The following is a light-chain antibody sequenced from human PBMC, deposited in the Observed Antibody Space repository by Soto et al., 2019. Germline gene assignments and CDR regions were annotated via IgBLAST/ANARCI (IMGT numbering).Light chain of an antibody. V-gene: IGLV4-69*01. CDR3: QTWRTGIRV. CDR1: SGHSSYA. Sequence: QPVLTQSPSASASLGASVKLTCTLSSGHSSYAIAWHQQQPEKGPRYLMKLNSDGSHSKGDGIPDRFSGSSSGAERYLTISSLQSEDEAYYYCQTWRTGIRVFGGGTKVTVL. CDR2: LNSDGSH. J-gene: IGLJ3*02.